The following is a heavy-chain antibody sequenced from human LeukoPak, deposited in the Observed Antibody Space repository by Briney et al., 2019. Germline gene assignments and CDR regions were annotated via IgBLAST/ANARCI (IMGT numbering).Heavy chain of an antibody. D-gene: IGHD1-26*01. CDR1: GYTFTSYG. J-gene: IGHJ4*02. Sequence: GASVKVSCKASGYTFTSYGISWVRQAPGQGLEWMGGIIPVFGTANYAQKFQGRVTIFTDESTSTAYLELSGLRYEDTAVYFCAKGGIVGAPAYDYWGQGTPVTVSS. CDR2: IIPVFGTA. V-gene: IGHV1-69*05. CDR3: AKGGIVGAPAYDY.